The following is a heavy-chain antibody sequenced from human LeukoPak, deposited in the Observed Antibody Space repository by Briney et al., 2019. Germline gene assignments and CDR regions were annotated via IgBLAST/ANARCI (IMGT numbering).Heavy chain of an antibody. CDR2: IYYSGST. D-gene: IGHD3-3*02. Sequence: SETLSLTCTVSGGSISSSSYYWGWIRQPPGKGLEWIGSIYYSGSTYYNPSLKSRVTISVDTSKNQFSLKLSSVTAADTAVYYCARDGDSIPGQDYWGQGTLVTVSS. CDR3: ARDGDSIPGQDY. CDR1: GGSISSSSYY. J-gene: IGHJ4*02. V-gene: IGHV4-39*07.